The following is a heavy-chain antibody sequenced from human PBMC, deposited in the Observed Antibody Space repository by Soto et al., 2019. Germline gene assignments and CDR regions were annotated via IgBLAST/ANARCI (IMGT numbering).Heavy chain of an antibody. CDR1: GVSISNGGYY. CDR2: IYYSGST. V-gene: IGHV4-31*03. CDR3: ARDVSDFWSGHEGMDV. D-gene: IGHD3-3*01. Sequence: SETLSLTCTVSGVSISNGGYYWTWIRQHPGKGLEWIGYIYYSGSTYYNPSLKSRVTISVDTSKNQFSLKLTSVTAADTAVYYCARDVSDFWSGHEGMDVWGQGTQVTVSS. J-gene: IGHJ6*02.